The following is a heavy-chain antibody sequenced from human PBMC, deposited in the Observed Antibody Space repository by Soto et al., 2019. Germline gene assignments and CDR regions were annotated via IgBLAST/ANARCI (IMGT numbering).Heavy chain of an antibody. V-gene: IGHV4-59*01. J-gene: IGHJ1*01. Sequence: SETLSLTCTVSGGSISSYYWSWIRQPPGKGLEWIGYIYASGSTNYNPSLKSRITISVDTSKNQFSLRLSSVTAADTAVYYCARGGSTWLEYFQHWGQGTLVTVSS. CDR3: ARGGSTWLEYFQH. CDR1: GGSISSYY. CDR2: IYASGST. D-gene: IGHD6-13*01.